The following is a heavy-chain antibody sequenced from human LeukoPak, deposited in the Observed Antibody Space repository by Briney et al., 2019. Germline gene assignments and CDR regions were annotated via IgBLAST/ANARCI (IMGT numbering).Heavy chain of an antibody. CDR1: GYTFTGYY. J-gene: IGHJ4*02. CDR3: AREHDIVVVVAATKEFDY. D-gene: IGHD2-15*01. V-gene: IGHV1-2*02. CDR2: INPNSGGT. Sequence: ASVKVSCKASGYTFTGYYMHWVRQAPGQGLEWMGWINPNSGGTNYVQKFQGRVTMTRDTSISTAYMELSRLRSDDTAVYYCAREHDIVVVVAATKEFDYWGQGTLVTVSS.